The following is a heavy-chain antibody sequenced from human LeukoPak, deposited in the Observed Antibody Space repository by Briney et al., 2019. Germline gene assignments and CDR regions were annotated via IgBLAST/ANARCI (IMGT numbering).Heavy chain of an antibody. J-gene: IGHJ5*02. CDR2: IYYSGST. CDR3: ARGRYYYGSGSYFNWFDP. D-gene: IGHD3-10*01. V-gene: IGHV4-39*07. Sequence: SETLPLTCTVSGGSISSSSYYWGWIRQPPGKGLEWIGSIYYSGSTYYNPSLKSRVTISVDTSKNQFSLKLSSVTAADTAVYYCARGRYYYGSGSYFNWFDPWGQGTLVTVSS. CDR1: GGSISSSSYY.